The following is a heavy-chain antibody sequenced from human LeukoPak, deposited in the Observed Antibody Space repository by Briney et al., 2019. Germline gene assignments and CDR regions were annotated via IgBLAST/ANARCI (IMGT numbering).Heavy chain of an antibody. D-gene: IGHD1-14*01. Sequence: PSETLSLTCAVYGGSFSGYYWSWIRQPPGKGLEWIGEINHSGSTNYNPSLKSRVTISVDTSKNQFYLKLSSVTAADTAVYYCAIGGNRAPYYYYMDVWGKGNTVTVSS. V-gene: IGHV4-34*01. CDR1: GGSFSGYY. CDR3: AIGGNRAPYYYYMDV. J-gene: IGHJ6*03. CDR2: INHSGST.